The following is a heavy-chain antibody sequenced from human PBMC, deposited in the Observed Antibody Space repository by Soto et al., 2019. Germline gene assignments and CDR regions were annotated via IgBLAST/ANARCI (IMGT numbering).Heavy chain of an antibody. CDR2: LNSDGTSA. Sequence: EVQLVESGGGLVQPGGSLRLSCAASGFTFSSNGMHWVRQDPGKGLVWVSRLNSDGTSASYADAVKGRFTISRDNAKNTLFLQMHSLTADDTALYYWAIGSFGWYGFDYWGQGTVVTVSS. D-gene: IGHD6-19*01. J-gene: IGHJ4*02. CDR3: AIGSFGWYGFDY. V-gene: IGHV3-74*01. CDR1: GFTFSSNG.